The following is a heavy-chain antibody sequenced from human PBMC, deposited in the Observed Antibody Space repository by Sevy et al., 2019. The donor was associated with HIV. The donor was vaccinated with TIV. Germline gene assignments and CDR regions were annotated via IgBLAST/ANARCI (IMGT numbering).Heavy chain of an antibody. J-gene: IGHJ4*02. CDR1: GFTFSTTW. V-gene: IGHV3-23*01. D-gene: IGHD2-8*01. CDR3: AREGCTQPHDY. Sequence: GGSLRLSCAASGFTFSTTWMNWVRQAPGKGLEWVSTFSFGCGRINYADSVKGRFTISRDDSKNTLFLQMNSLRAEDTATYFCAREGCTQPHDYWGQGTLVTVSS. CDR2: FSFGCGRI.